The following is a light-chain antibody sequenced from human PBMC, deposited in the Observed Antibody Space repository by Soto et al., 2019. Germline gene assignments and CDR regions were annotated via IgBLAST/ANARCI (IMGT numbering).Light chain of an antibody. V-gene: IGLV1-40*01. CDR1: SSNIGAGYD. CDR2: DNN. Sequence: QSVLTQPPSVSGAPVQRVTVSCTGNSSNIGAGYDVHWYQQLPATAPKLLIFDNNNRPSGVPDRFSGSKSGTSASLAITGLQAEDEADYYCQSYDSSLSGYVFGTGTKVTVL. J-gene: IGLJ1*01. CDR3: QSYDSSLSGYV.